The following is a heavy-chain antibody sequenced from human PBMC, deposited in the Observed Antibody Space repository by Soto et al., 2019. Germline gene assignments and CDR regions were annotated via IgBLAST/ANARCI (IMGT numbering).Heavy chain of an antibody. CDR1: GFTFGDYA. CDR2: IRSKAYGGTT. CDR3: TSPEGTMVRGVRYYYYGMDV. J-gene: IGHJ6*02. V-gene: IGHV3-49*03. Sequence: GGSLRLSCTASGFTFGDYAMSWFRQAPGKGLEWVGFIRSKAYGGTTEYAASVKGRFTISRDDSKSIAYLQMNSLKTEDTAVYYCTSPEGTMVRGVRYYYYGMDVWGQGTTVTVSS. D-gene: IGHD3-10*01.